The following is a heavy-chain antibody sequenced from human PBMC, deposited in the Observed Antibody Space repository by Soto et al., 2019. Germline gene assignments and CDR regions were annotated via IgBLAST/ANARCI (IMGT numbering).Heavy chain of an antibody. CDR3: AKGSGSYSYSYYYYYMDV. Sequence: EVQLLESGGGLVQPGGSLRLSCAASGFTFSSYAMSWVRQAPGKGLEWVSAISGSGGSTYYADSVKGRFTISRDNSKNTLYLQMNSLRAEDTAVYYCAKGSGSYSYSYYYYYMDVWGKGTTDTVSS. CDR2: ISGSGGST. J-gene: IGHJ6*03. CDR1: GFTFSSYA. V-gene: IGHV3-23*01. D-gene: IGHD3-16*02.